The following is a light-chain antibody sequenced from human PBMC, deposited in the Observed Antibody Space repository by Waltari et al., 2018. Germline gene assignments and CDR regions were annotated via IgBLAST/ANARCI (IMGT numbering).Light chain of an antibody. CDR3: QQLGAYPIT. CDR2: GAS. V-gene: IGKV1-9*01. Sequence: DIQLTQSPSFLSASVGDRVTITCRASHGISSYLSWYQQKPGKAPKLLIYGASTLESAIPSRFSGIGSGTEFTLTISSLQPEDSATYYCQQLGAYPITFGQGTRVETK. CDR1: HGISSY. J-gene: IGKJ5*01.